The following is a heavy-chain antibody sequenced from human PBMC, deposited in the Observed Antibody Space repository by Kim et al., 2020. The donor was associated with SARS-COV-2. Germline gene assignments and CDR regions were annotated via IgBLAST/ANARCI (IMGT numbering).Heavy chain of an antibody. CDR1: GGSFSGYY. D-gene: IGHD5-12*01. CDR3: ARGGRDSGYPPGRNRRFDY. V-gene: IGHV4-34*01. Sequence: SETLSLTCAVYGGSFSGYYWSWIRQPPGKGLEWIGEINHSGSTNYNPSLKSRVTISVDTSKNQFSLKLSSVTAADTAVYYCARGGRDSGYPPGRNRRFDYWGQGTLVTVSS. J-gene: IGHJ4*02. CDR2: INHSGST.